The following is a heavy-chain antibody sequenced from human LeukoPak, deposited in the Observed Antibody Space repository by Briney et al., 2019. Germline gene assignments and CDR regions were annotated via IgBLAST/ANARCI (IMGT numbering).Heavy chain of an antibody. V-gene: IGHV3-7*01. CDR1: GFTFSNYW. J-gene: IGHJ4*02. Sequence: LTGGSLRLSCAASGFTFSNYWLTWVRQAPGQGLEWVANIKQDESEKHYVDSVKGRFTISRDNAKNSLYLQMNSLRAEDTAVYYCARDRQIAYWGQGTLVTVSS. CDR3: ARDRQIAY. CDR2: IKQDESEK.